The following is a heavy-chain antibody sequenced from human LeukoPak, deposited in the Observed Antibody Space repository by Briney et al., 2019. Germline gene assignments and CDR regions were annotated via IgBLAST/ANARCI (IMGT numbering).Heavy chain of an antibody. Sequence: GESLKISCQGSGYRFSTYWIAWVRQLPGKGLEWMGIIYPGDSDTRYSPSFQGQVTISADKSISTAYLQWRSLKASDSAMYYCARQAAAGIYWGQGTLVTVSS. CDR2: IYPGDSDT. D-gene: IGHD2-2*01. V-gene: IGHV5-51*01. CDR1: GYRFSTYW. CDR3: ARQAAAGIY. J-gene: IGHJ4*02.